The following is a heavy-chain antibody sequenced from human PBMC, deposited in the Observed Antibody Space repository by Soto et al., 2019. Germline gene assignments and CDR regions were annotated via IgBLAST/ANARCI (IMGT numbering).Heavy chain of an antibody. D-gene: IGHD1-26*01. CDR2: IYDSVTT. Sequence: SETLSLTCTVSGASVSSRFYYYNWIRQPPGKGLEWIGYIYDSVTTNYNSSLESRLTISVDTSKNLFSLRLSSVTAADTAVYYCAGAYSGNYYHAFQMWGQGKMVTVSS. J-gene: IGHJ3*02. V-gene: IGHV4-61*01. CDR3: AGAYSGNYYHAFQM. CDR1: GASVSSRFYY.